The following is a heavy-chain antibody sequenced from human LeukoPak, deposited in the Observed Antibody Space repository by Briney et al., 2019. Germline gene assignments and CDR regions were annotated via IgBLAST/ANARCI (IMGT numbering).Heavy chain of an antibody. Sequence: SETLSLTCTVSGGSFSSGISYWGWIRQPPGKGLEWIGSLSYSGSTYYNPSLKSRVTISVDTSKNQFSLKLSSVTAADTAVYYCARAIYDGSGYHYYYYYIDVWGKGTTVTTSS. CDR2: LSYSGST. V-gene: IGHV4-39*01. CDR1: GGSFSSGISY. J-gene: IGHJ6*03. D-gene: IGHD3-22*01. CDR3: ARAIYDGSGYHYYYYYIDV.